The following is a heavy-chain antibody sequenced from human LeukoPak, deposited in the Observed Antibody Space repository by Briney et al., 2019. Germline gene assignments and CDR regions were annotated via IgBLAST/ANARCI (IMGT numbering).Heavy chain of an antibody. V-gene: IGHV1-2*02. CDR2: INPNSGGT. CDR1: GYTFTNYY. Sequence: ASVKVSCKASGYTFTNYYMHWVRQAPGQGLEWMGWINPNSGGTDYAQKFQGRVTMTRDTSISTAYMELSSLRSEDTAVYYCARGKDLDYRGQGTLVTVSS. J-gene: IGHJ4*02. CDR3: ARGKDLDY.